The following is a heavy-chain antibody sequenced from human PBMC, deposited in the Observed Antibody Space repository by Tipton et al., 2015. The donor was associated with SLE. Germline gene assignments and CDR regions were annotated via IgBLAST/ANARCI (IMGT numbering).Heavy chain of an antibody. CDR2: IDSGTTT. CDR1: GFTFSDYY. Sequence: SLRLSCVDSGFTFSDYYMFWIRQAPGKGLEWVSHIDSGTTTYYADFVKGRFTISRDNAKSSVYLQMNSLRVEDTAVYYCARARLRDQGGFEYYNPGMDVWGQGTTVTVSS. D-gene: IGHD3-16*01. V-gene: IGHV3-11*01. J-gene: IGHJ6*02. CDR3: ARARLRDQGGFEYYNPGMDV.